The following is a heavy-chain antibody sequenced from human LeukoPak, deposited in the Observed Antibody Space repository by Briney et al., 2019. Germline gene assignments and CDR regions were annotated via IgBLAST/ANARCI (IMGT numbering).Heavy chain of an antibody. CDR3: ARSYCGGDCYSP. V-gene: IGHV4-38-2*01. CDR2: IYHSGST. CDR1: GYSISSGYY. Sequence: SETLSLTCAVSGYSISSGYYWGWIRQPPGKGLEWIGSIYHSGSTYYNPSLKSRVTISVDTSKNQSSLKLSSVTAADTAVYYCARSYCGGDCYSPWSQGTLVTVSS. J-gene: IGHJ5*02. D-gene: IGHD2-21*02.